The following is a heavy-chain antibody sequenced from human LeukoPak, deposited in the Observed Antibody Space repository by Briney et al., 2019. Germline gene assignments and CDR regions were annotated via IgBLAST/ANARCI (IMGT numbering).Heavy chain of an antibody. V-gene: IGHV3-23*01. D-gene: IGHD3-10*01. Sequence: GGSLRLSCAVSGFTFSSYAMSWVRQAPGKGLEWVSAISGSGGSTYYADSVKGRFTISRDNSKNTLYLQMNSLRAEDTAVYYCAKSRLLWFGELLDYWGQGTLVTVSS. CDR3: AKSRLLWFGELLDY. CDR1: GFTFSSYA. CDR2: ISGSGGST. J-gene: IGHJ4*02.